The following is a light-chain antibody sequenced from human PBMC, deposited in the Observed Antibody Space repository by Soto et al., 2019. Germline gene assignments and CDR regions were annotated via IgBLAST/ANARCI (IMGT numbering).Light chain of an antibody. J-gene: IGLJ2*01. CDR3: QSYDSSLSAV. CDR1: SSNIGAGYD. CDR2: GNT. Sequence: QAVVTQPPSVSGAPGQRVTISCSGSSSNIGAGYDVHWYQQLPGTAPKLLIYGNTNRPSGVPDRFSASKSGTSASLAITGLQAEDEADYYCQSYDSSLSAVFGGGTKVTVL. V-gene: IGLV1-40*01.